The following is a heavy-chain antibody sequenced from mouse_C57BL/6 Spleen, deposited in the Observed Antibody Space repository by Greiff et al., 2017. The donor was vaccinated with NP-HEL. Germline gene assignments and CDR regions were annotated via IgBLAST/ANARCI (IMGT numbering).Heavy chain of an antibody. D-gene: IGHD3-1*01. Sequence: QVQLQQPGAELVRPGTSVKLSCKASGYTFTSYWMHWVKQRPGQGLEWIGVIDPSDSYTNYNQKFKGKATLTVDTSSSTAYMQLSSLTSGASEVYYCEVQPSYWGQGTLVTVSA. CDR3: EVQPSY. V-gene: IGHV1-59*01. J-gene: IGHJ3*01. CDR2: IDPSDSYT. CDR1: GYTFTSYW.